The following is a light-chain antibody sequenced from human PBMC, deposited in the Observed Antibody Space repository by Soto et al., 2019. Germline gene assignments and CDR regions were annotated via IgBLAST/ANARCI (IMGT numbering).Light chain of an antibody. CDR3: QQYNNWLT. CDR1: ESVGSN. CDR2: GAS. Sequence: EVGMTQSPATLSVFPGERVTLSCRASESVGSNLAWYQQNPVQAPSLLIYGASTRATDVPARFSGGESGTEFTHIIISLQSEDFSLYSGQQYNNWLTFGGGTKVEIE. J-gene: IGKJ4*01. V-gene: IGKV3-15*01.